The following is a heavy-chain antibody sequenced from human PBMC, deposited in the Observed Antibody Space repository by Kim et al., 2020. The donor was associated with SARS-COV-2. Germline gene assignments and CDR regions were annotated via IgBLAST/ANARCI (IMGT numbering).Heavy chain of an antibody. V-gene: IGHV4-59*01. CDR3: AGGDVGPHRFDY. Sequence: SETLSLTCTVSGGTIRSYYLSWIRQSPGRGLEWIGYIYYSGSTNYNPSLKSRVTWSVDMSKNHFSLKLNSVSAADTAVYYCAGGDVGPHRFDYWGQGTLVTVSS. J-gene: IGHJ4*02. D-gene: IGHD3-10*01. CDR2: IYYSGST. CDR1: GGTIRSYY.